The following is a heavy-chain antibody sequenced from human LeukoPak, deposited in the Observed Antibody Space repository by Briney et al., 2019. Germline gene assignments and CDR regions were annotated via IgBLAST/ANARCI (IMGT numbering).Heavy chain of an antibody. CDR3: ARLSSGYGDAFDI. CDR1: GGTFSSYA. D-gene: IGHD3-22*01. J-gene: IGHJ3*02. Sequence: SVKVSCKASGGTFSSYAISWVRQAPGQGLEWMGGIIPIFGTANYAQKFQGRVTITADESTSTAYMELSSLRSEDTAVYYCARLSSGYGDAFDIWGQGTMVTVSS. CDR2: IIPIFGTA. V-gene: IGHV1-69*01.